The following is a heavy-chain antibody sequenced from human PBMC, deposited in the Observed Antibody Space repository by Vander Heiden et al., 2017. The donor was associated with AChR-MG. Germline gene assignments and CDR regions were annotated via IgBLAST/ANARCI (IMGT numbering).Heavy chain of an antibody. CDR3: ARRAYCGGDCYFDSYFNS. CDR2: IYPGDSDT. CDR1: GYKFTSNW. D-gene: IGHD2-21*02. Sequence: EVQLVQSGAEVKKPGESLQISCKGSGYKFTSNWIGWVRQSPGKGLEWMGIIYPGDSDTRYSPPFQGHVTISADKSISTAYLQWSSLKASDTAMYYCARRAYCGGDCYFDSYFNSWGQGTLVTVSS. V-gene: IGHV5-51*01. J-gene: IGHJ4*02.